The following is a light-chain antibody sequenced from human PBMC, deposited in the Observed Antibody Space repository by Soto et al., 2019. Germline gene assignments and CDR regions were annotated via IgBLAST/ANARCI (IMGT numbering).Light chain of an antibody. CDR3: QQYNSYSRT. V-gene: IGKV1-5*01. CDR1: QSISSW. CDR2: DAS. J-gene: IGKJ1*01. Sequence: IHMTHSPSTLSASVGDRVTITCRASQSISSWLAWYQQKPGKAPKLLIYDASSLESGVPSRFSGSGSGTEFTLTISSLQPDDFATYYCQQYNSYSRTFGQGTKVDIK.